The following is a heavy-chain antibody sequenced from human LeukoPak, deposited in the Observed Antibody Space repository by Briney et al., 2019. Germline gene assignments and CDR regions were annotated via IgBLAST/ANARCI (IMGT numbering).Heavy chain of an antibody. D-gene: IGHD6-19*01. V-gene: IGHV4-34*01. CDR3: ARIVIAVAGTRDVVDY. CDR1: GGSFSGYY. CDR2: INHSGST. J-gene: IGHJ4*02. Sequence: SETLSLTCAVYGGSFSGYYWSWIRQPPGKGLGWIGEINHSGSTNYNPSLKSRVTISVDTSKNQFSLKLSSVTAADTAVYYCARIVIAVAGTRDVVDYWGQGTLVTVSS.